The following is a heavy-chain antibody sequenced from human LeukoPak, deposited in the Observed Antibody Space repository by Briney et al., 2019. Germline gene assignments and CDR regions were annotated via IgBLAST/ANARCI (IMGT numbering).Heavy chain of an antibody. CDR3: AKYATAYYFDSSGYYMDV. V-gene: IGHV3-30*02. J-gene: IGHJ6*03. CDR2: IRYDGSNK. D-gene: IGHD3-22*01. Sequence: QPGGSLRLSCAASGFTFSSYGMHWVRQAPGKGLEWVAFIRYDGSNKYYADSVKGRFTISRDNSKNSLYLQMNSLRAEDTAVYYCAKYATAYYFDSSGYYMDVWGKGTTVTVSS. CDR1: GFTFSSYG.